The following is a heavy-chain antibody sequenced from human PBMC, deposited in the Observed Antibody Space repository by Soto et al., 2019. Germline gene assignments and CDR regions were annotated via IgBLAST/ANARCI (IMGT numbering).Heavy chain of an antibody. CDR2: IRPDGSKQ. CDR3: ADPAGLDD. CDR1: GFSFSDRW. Sequence: PGGSLRLSCVASGFSFSDRWMSWVRQAPGKGLEWVASIRPDGSKQFYVDSMKGRFTISSDNAKKSLFLQMNSLRAEDAAVYYCADPAGLDDWGQGTLVTVSS. J-gene: IGHJ4*01. V-gene: IGHV3-7*01.